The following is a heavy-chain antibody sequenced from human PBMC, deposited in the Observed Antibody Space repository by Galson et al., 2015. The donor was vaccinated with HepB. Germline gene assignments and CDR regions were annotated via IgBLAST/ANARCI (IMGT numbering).Heavy chain of an antibody. Sequence: SVKVSCKASGYPFTINGISWVRQAPGQGLEWMGWISANSGNTSYAYKFQGRVTLTTDTSTSTAYMELRNLGSDDTAVYYCARDRNYRFDHWGQGTLVTV. CDR3: ARDRNYRFDH. D-gene: IGHD1-14*01. CDR1: GYPFTING. CDR2: ISANSGNT. J-gene: IGHJ4*02. V-gene: IGHV1-18*01.